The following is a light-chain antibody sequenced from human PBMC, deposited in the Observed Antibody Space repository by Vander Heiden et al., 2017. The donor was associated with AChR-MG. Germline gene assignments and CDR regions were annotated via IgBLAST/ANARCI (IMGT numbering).Light chain of an antibody. V-gene: IGKV3-15*01. CDR2: GAS. CDR3: QQYNKWPALT. CDR1: QSVSSN. Sequence: EIVMTQSPATLSVSPGERVTLSCRASQSVSSNLAWYQQKPGQAPRLLIYGASTRATGTSARFSGSGSGTEFTLTISSLQSEDFAIYYCQQYNKWPALTFGQGTKVEI. J-gene: IGKJ1*01.